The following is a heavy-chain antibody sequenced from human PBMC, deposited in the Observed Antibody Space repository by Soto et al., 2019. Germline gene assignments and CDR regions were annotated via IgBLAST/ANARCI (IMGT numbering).Heavy chain of an antibody. CDR3: ARVGYGSGSYDYYGMDV. J-gene: IGHJ6*02. V-gene: IGHV1-69*02. D-gene: IGHD3-10*01. Sequence: QVQLVQSGAEVKKPGSSVKVSCKASGGTFSSYTISWVRQAPGQGLEWMGRIIPILGIANYAQKFQGRVTLTADKSTSTAYMELSSLRSEDTAVYYCARVGYGSGSYDYYGMDVWGQGTTVTVSS. CDR1: GGTFSSYT. CDR2: IIPILGIA.